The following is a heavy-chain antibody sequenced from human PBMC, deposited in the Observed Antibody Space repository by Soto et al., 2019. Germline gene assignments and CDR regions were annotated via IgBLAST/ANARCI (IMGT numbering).Heavy chain of an antibody. Sequence: EVQLVESGGGLVKPGGSLRLSCAASGFTFSNAWMNWVRQAPGKGLEWVGRIKSKTDGGTTDYAAPVKGRFTISRDDSKNTLYLKMNSLKTEDTAVYYCTTLALIVGDLDIWGQGTMVTVSS. CDR3: TTLALIVGDLDI. CDR1: GFTFSNAW. D-gene: IGHD3-22*01. CDR2: IKSKTDGGTT. V-gene: IGHV3-15*07. J-gene: IGHJ3*02.